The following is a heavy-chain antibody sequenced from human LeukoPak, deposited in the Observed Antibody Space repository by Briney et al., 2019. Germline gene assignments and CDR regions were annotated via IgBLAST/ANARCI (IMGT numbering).Heavy chain of an antibody. CDR2: INSDGSST. D-gene: IGHD6-25*01. CDR3: ARVGYRRAFDI. Sequence: GGSLRLSCAASGFTFSSYWMHWVRQAPGKGLVWVSRINSDGSSTSYADSVKGRFTISRDNAKNTLYLQMNSLRAEDTAVYYCARVGYRRAFDIWGQGTMVTVSS. J-gene: IGHJ3*02. CDR1: GFTFSSYW. V-gene: IGHV3-74*01.